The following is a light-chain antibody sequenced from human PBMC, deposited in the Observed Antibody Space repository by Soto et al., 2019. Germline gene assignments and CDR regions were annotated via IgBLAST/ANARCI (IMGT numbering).Light chain of an antibody. CDR3: QVWASASAHYV. V-gene: IGLV3-21*02. Sequence: SYELTQPPSVSVAPGQTASIACGGNKIGSKSVHWYQQKSGQAPVLVVYDDTDRHSGIPERFSGSKSGNTATLRISRVEAGDEADYFCQVWASASAHYVFGTGTKVTVL. J-gene: IGLJ1*01. CDR1: KIGSKS. CDR2: DDT.